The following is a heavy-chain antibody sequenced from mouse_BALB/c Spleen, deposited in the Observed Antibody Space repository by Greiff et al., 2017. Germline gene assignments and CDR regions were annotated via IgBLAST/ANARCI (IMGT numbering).Heavy chain of an antibody. Sequence: EVMLVESGGGLVKPGGSLKLSCAASGFAFSSYDMSWVRQTPEKRLEWVAYISSGGGSTYYPDTVKGRFTISRDNAKNTLYLQMSSLKSEDTAMYYCARDGYYYAMDYWGQGTSVTVSS. CDR2: ISSGGGST. J-gene: IGHJ4*01. CDR3: ARDGYYYAMDY. CDR1: GFAFSSYD. D-gene: IGHD2-3*01. V-gene: IGHV5-12-1*01.